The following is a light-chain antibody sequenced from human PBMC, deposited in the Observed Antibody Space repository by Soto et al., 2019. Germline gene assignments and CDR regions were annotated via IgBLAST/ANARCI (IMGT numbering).Light chain of an antibody. J-gene: IGKJ2*01. CDR2: GAS. CDR3: QQYGSSPPVT. CDR1: QSVSSSY. V-gene: IGKV3-20*01. Sequence: EIVLTQSPGTLSLSPGERATLSCRASQSVSSSYLAWYQQKPGQAPRLLIYGASSRATGIPDRFSGSGSGTDFTRTISRLEAEDFAVYYCQQYGSSPPVTFGQGTKLEIK.